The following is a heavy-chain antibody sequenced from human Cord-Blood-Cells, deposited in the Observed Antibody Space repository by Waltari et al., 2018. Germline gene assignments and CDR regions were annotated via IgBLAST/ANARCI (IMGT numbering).Heavy chain of an antibody. CDR1: GYTLTELS. D-gene: IGHD2-2*01. CDR2: FDPEDGET. Sequence: QVQLVQSGAEVKKPGASVKVSCKVSGYTLTELSMHWVRQAPGNGLEWMGGFDPEDGETIYAQKFQGRVTMTEDTSTDTAYMELSSLRSEDTAVYYCATVSSIVVVPAAIDAFDIWGQGTMVTVSS. V-gene: IGHV1-24*01. J-gene: IGHJ3*02. CDR3: ATVSSIVVVPAAIDAFDI.